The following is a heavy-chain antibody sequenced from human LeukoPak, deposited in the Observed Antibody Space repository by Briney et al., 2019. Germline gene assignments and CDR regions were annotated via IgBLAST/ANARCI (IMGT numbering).Heavy chain of an antibody. CDR1: GGSISSGNYY. CDR2: IYYSGST. CDR3: ARGSGSYSLFYYYYYMDV. D-gene: IGHD1-26*01. J-gene: IGHJ6*03. Sequence: SETLSLTCTVSGGSISSGNYYWGWIRQPPGKGLEWIGYIYYSGSTNYNPSLKSRVTISVDTSKNQFSLKLSSVTAADTAVYYCARGSGSYSLFYYYYYMDVWGKGTTVTVSS. V-gene: IGHV4-61*01.